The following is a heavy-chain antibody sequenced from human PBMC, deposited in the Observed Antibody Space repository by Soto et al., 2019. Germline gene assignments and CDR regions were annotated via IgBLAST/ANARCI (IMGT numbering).Heavy chain of an antibody. CDR1: GYTFIGYY. J-gene: IGHJ4*02. Sequence: ASGKGSFKASGYTFIGYYMHWVRQAPGQGLEWMGWINPNSGATNYAQNFQGRVTMTSDTSISTAYMDLSRLRSADTAVYYCARGIYGWGREFDYWDLGTMVTVSS. CDR2: INPNSGAT. CDR3: ARGIYGWGREFDY. D-gene: IGHD3-10*01. V-gene: IGHV1-2*02.